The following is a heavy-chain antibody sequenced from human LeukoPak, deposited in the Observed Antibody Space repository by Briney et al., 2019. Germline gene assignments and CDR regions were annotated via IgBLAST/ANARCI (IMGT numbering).Heavy chain of an antibody. J-gene: IGHJ4*02. CDR1: GYTFTGYY. D-gene: IGHD6-19*01. Sequence: ASVKVSCKASGYTFTGYYMHWVRQAPGQGLEWMGWINPNSDGTNYAQKFQGRVTMTRDTSISTAYMELTRLRSDDTAVYYCARGDSSGWYLDYWGQGTLVTVSS. CDR3: ARGDSSGWYLDY. V-gene: IGHV1-2*02. CDR2: INPNSDGT.